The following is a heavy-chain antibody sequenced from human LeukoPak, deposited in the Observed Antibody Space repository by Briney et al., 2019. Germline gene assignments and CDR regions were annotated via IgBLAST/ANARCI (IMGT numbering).Heavy chain of an antibody. Sequence: PGGSLRLSCAASGFTFSSYAMSWVRQAPGKGLEWVSAISGSGGGTYYADSVKGRFTISRDNSKNTLYLQMNSLRAEDTAVYYCAKDTFNGGYFDYWGQGTLVTVSS. CDR1: GFTFSSYA. CDR3: AKDTFNGGYFDY. D-gene: IGHD3-22*01. CDR2: ISGSGGGT. V-gene: IGHV3-23*01. J-gene: IGHJ4*02.